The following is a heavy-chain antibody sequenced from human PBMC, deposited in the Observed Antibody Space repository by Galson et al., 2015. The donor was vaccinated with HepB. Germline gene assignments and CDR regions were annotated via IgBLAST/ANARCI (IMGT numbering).Heavy chain of an antibody. Sequence: SLRLSCAASGFTFSSYTMNWVRQAPGKGLESVSYISSTGTNMYYADSAKGRFTLSRDNAQNSLDLQMNSLRDEDTAVYYCARVYFGSGSSSAYWYFNLWGRGALVTVSS. CDR3: ARVYFGSGSSSAYWYFNL. V-gene: IGHV3-48*02. D-gene: IGHD3-10*01. J-gene: IGHJ2*01. CDR2: ISSTGTNM. CDR1: GFTFSSYT.